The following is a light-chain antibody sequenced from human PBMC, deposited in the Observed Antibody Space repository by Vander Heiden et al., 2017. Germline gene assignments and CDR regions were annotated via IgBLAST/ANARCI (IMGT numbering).Light chain of an antibody. Sequence: DIQMTQSPSTLSASVGDKVTTTCRASQIINGNLGWYQKKPGKAPKVLIYKTSTLESGVPSRFSGSASGTEFTLTISSLQPDDFATYYCLQYLSYPFTFGPGTKVDMK. V-gene: IGKV1-5*03. CDR2: KTS. CDR3: LQYLSYPFT. J-gene: IGKJ3*01. CDR1: QIINGN.